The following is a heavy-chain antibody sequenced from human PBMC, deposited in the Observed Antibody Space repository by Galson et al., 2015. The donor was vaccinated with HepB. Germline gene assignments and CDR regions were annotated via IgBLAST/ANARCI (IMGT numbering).Heavy chain of an antibody. J-gene: IGHJ6*04. CDR3: ARDGGSSSGMDV. D-gene: IGHD6-6*01. Sequence: LRLSCAASAFTFSSYAMSWVRQAPGKGLEWVSAISVSGGNTYYADSVKGRFTISRDNSKNTLFLQMNSLRAEDTAVYYCARDGGSSSGMDVWGKGTTVTVSS. CDR2: ISVSGGNT. V-gene: IGHV3-23*01. CDR1: AFTFSSYA.